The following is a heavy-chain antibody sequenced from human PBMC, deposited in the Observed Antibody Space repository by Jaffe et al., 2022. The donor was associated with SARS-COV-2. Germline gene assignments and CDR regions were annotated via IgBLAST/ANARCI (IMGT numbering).Heavy chain of an antibody. CDR1: GFTFSSYA. CDR3: ARDYDFWSGWGY. CDR2: ISYDGSNK. V-gene: IGHV3-30-3*01. Sequence: QVQLVESGGGVVQPGRSLRLSCAASGFTFSSYAMHWVRQAPGKGLEWVAVISYDGSNKYYADSVKGRFTISRDNSKNTLYLQMNSLRAEDTAVYYCARDYDFWSGWGYWGQGTLVTVSS. D-gene: IGHD3-3*01. J-gene: IGHJ4*02.